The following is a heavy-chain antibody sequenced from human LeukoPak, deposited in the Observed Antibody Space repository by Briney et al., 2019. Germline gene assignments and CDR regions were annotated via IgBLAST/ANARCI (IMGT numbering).Heavy chain of an antibody. J-gene: IGHJ6*03. V-gene: IGHV4-61*01. Sequence: SETLSLTCTVSGYSISSGYYWGWIRQPPGKGLEWIGYIYYSGSTNYNPSLKSRVTISVDTSKNQFSLKLSSVTAADTAVYYCARVSPADDFWSNPALYYYYNYYMDVWGKGTTVTVSS. CDR2: IYYSGST. CDR1: GYSISSGYY. CDR3: ARVSPADDFWSNPALYYYYNYYMDV. D-gene: IGHD3-3*01.